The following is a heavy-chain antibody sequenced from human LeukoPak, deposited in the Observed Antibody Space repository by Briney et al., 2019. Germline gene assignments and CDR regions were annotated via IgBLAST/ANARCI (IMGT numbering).Heavy chain of an antibody. CDR2: ISGSGDST. CDR1: GFTFSSYA. Sequence: GGSLRLSRAASGFTFSSYAMSWVRQAPGMGLEWVSGISGSGDSTYYADSVKGRFTISRDKSKNTLYLQMNSLRADDTAIYYCARDVEARISAAGTFDYWGQGSLVTVSS. D-gene: IGHD6-13*01. J-gene: IGHJ4*02. CDR3: ARDVEARISAAGTFDY. V-gene: IGHV3-23*01.